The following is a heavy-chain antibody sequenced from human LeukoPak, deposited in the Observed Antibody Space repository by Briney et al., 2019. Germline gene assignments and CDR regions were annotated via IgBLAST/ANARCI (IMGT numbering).Heavy chain of an antibody. J-gene: IGHJ3*01. CDR2: VYSSGST. CDR1: GFTVSTKY. CDR3: AGRSDSGTQAAFEL. D-gene: IGHD1/OR15-1a*01. Sequence: GGSLRLSCVASGFTVSTKYMTWVRQAPGKGLGWVSVVYSSGSTYYADSVRGRFTISRDSSKNTLYLQMNSLRAEDTALYYCAGRSDSGTQAAFELWGQGIMVTVSS. V-gene: IGHV3-53*01.